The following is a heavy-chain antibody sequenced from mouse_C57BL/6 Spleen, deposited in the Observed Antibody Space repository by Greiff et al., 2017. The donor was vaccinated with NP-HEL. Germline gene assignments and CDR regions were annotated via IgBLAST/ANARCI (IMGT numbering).Heavy chain of an antibody. Sequence: DVQLQESGPGLVKPSQSLSLTCSVTGYSITSGYYWNWIRQFPGNKLEWMGYISYDGSNNYNPSLKNRISITRDTSKNQFFLNLNSVTTEDTATYYCARTGTWYFDVWGTGTTVTVSS. D-gene: IGHD4-1*01. CDR2: ISYDGSN. V-gene: IGHV3-6*01. CDR1: GYSITSGYY. J-gene: IGHJ1*03. CDR3: ARTGTWYFDV.